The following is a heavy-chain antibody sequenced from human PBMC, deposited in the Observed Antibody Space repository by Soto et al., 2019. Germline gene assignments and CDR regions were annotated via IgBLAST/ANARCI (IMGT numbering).Heavy chain of an antibody. V-gene: IGHV1-2*04. CDR2: INPNSGGT. Sequence: ASVKVSCKASGYTFTGYYMHWVRQAPGQGVEWMGWINPNSGGTNYAQKFQGWVTMTRDTSISTAYMELSRLRSDDTAVYYCARTGATISFNSYYYYGMDVWGQGTTVTVSS. CDR3: ARTGATISFNSYYYYGMDV. J-gene: IGHJ6*02. CDR1: GYTFTGYY. D-gene: IGHD5-12*01.